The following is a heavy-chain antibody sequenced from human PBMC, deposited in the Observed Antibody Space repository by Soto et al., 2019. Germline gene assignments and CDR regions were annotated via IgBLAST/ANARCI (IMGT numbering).Heavy chain of an antibody. V-gene: IGHV4-30-2*01. CDR1: GGSISSDGYS. J-gene: IGHJ4*02. CDR2: IYHSGST. Sequence: SETRSLTCAVSGGSISSDGYSWSWIRQPPGKGLEWIGYIYHSGSTYYNPSLKSRVTISVDRSKNQFSLKLSSVTAADTAVYYCASSHAGAHITAAVHWGQGTLVT. D-gene: IGHD6-13*01. CDR3: ASSHAGAHITAAVH.